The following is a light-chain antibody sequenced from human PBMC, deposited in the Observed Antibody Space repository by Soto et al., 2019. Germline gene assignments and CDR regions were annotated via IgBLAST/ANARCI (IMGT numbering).Light chain of an antibody. J-gene: IGKJ4*01. Sequence: EVVLTQSPGTLSVSPLERATLSFRASQSISSNLAWYQQKPGQAPRLLMFRTSSRATGFPARFSGSGSGTEFNLTISSLQSEDFGVYYCQQYNNWPRATFGGGTKVDI. CDR3: QQYNNWPRAT. CDR1: QSISSN. CDR2: RTS. V-gene: IGKV3-15*01.